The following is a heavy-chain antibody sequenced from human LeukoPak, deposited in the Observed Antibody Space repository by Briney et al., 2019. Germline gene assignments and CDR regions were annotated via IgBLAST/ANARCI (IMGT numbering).Heavy chain of an antibody. Sequence: GGSLRLSCAASGFTFSSYWMSWVRQAPGKGLEWVANIKQDGSEKYYVDSVKGRFTISRDNAKNSLYLQMNSLRAEDTAVYYCARDSYYDFWSGYYTRNCYFDYWGQGTLVTVSS. CDR1: GFTFSSYW. CDR3: ARDSYYDFWSGYYTRNCYFDY. CDR2: IKQDGSEK. J-gene: IGHJ4*02. D-gene: IGHD3-3*01. V-gene: IGHV3-7*01.